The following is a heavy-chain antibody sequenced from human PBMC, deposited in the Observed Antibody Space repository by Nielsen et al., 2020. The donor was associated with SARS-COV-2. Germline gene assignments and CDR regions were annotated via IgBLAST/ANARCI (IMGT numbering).Heavy chain of an antibody. D-gene: IGHD6-19*01. CDR1: GYSFTSYW. V-gene: IGHV5-10-1*01. CDR3: ARQGSQWLADADHYYYMDV. Sequence: GESLKISCQGSGYSFTSYWISWVRQMPGKGLEWMGRIDPSDSYTNYSPSFQGHVTISADKSISTAYLQWSSLKASDTAMCYCARQGSQWLADADHYYYMDVWGKGTTVTVSS. J-gene: IGHJ6*03. CDR2: IDPSDSYT.